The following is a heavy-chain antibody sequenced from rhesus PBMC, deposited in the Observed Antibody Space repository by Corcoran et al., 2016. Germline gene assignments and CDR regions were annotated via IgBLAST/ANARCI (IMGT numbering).Heavy chain of an antibody. V-gene: IGHV4-165*01. CDR1: GGPFSGYY. D-gene: IGHD2-21*01. CDR2: ISGSSGIT. CDR3: AREGSHCTGSGCLDY. Sequence: QVQLQESGPGLVKPSETLSLTCAVPGGPFSGYYWGGIRQPPGTGREWMGYISGSSGITDYNPSLKSRVTISTDTSKNQFSLKLSSVTAADTAVYYCAREGSHCTGSGCLDYWGQGVLVTVSS. J-gene: IGHJ4*01.